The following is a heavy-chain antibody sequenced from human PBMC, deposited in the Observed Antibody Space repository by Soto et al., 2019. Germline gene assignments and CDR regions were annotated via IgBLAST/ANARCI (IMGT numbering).Heavy chain of an antibody. J-gene: IGHJ4*02. D-gene: IGHD3-10*01. Sequence: SETLSLTCTVSSDSIRSASYHWTWIRQHPGKGLEWIGYIYYSGSTYYNPSLKSRVTISVDTSKNQFSLKLTSVTAADTAVYYCARALEISLGEIDYWGQGSPVTVSS. V-gene: IGHV4-31*03. CDR2: IYYSGST. CDR1: SDSIRSASYH. CDR3: ARALEISLGEIDY.